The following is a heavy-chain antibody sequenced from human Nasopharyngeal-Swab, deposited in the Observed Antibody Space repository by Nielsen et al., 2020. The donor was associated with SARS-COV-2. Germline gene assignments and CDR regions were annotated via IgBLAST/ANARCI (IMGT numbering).Heavy chain of an antibody. D-gene: IGHD3-10*02. CDR3: ARDDPESPMVGAWYFDY. CDR2: IIPIFGTA. V-gene: IGHV1-69*13. CDR1: GDTFSSYA. J-gene: IGHJ4*02. Sequence: SVKVSCKASGDTFSSYAISWVRQAPGQGLEWMGGIIPIFGTANYAQKFQGRVTITADESTSTAYMELSSLRSEDTAVYYCARDDPESPMVGAWYFDYWGQGTLVTVSS.